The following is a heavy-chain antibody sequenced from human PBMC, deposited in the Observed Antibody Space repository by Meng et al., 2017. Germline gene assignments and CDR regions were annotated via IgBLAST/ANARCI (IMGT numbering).Heavy chain of an antibody. CDR3: ARGGESSFDY. D-gene: IGHD3-10*01. Sequence: ASLKISCKASGYTFTSYGISWVRQAPGQGLEWLGWISAYNGNTNYAQKLQGRVTMTTATSTSTAYMELRSMRSDDTAVYYCARGGESSFDYWGQGTLVTVSS. J-gene: IGHJ4*02. CDR2: ISAYNGNT. V-gene: IGHV1-18*01. CDR1: GYTFTSYG.